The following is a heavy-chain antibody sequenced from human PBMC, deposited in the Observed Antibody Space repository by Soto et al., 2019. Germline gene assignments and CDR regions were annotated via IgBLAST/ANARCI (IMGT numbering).Heavy chain of an antibody. J-gene: IGHJ4*02. CDR1: GGSISSGGYS. CDR2: IYHSGST. Sequence: PSETLSLTCAVSGGSISSGGYSWSWIRQPPRKGLEWIGYIYHSGSTYYNPSLKSRVTISVDRSKNQFSLKLSSVTAADTAVYYCARAPLNGDFDYWGQGTLVTVYS. CDR3: ARAPLNGDFDY. V-gene: IGHV4-30-2*01.